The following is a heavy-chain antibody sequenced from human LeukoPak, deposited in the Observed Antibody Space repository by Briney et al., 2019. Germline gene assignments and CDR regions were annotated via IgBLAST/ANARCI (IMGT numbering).Heavy chain of an antibody. CDR3: ARGHYRVGQDFDY. J-gene: IGHJ4*02. Sequence: GGSLRLSCAASGFTFSSYAMSWVRQAPGKGLGRVAVIWYDGSNKYYADSVKGRFTISRDNSKNTLYLQMNSLRTEDTAVYYCARGHYRVGQDFDYWGQGTLVTVSS. D-gene: IGHD3-16*02. CDR1: GFTFSSYA. CDR2: IWYDGSNK. V-gene: IGHV3-33*08.